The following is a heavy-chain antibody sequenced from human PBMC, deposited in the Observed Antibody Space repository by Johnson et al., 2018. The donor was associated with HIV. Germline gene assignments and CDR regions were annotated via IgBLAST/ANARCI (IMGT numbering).Heavy chain of an antibody. CDR1: GFTSRSYD. CDR3: ARLSNNYYESSGYDDAFDI. CDR2: IGIAGDK. Sequence: VQLVESGGGLVQPGGPLSPPCAAPGFTSRSYDMHWAGQPKGKGLEWASVIGIAGDKTYPGSVKGRLTISRENAKNSLYLQMNSLRAEDTALYYCARLSNNYYESSGYDDAFDIWGQGTMVIVS. J-gene: IGHJ3*02. D-gene: IGHD3-22*01. V-gene: IGHV3-13*01.